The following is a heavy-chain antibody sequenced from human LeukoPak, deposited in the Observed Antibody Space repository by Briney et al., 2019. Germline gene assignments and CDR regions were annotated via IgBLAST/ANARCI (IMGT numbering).Heavy chain of an antibody. CDR2: ISSSGSTI. D-gene: IGHD1-7*01. CDR3: ARDRTRPELNYYYGMDV. V-gene: IGHV3-11*01. J-gene: IGHJ6*02. CDR1: GFTFSDYY. Sequence: GGSLRLSYAASGFTFSDYYMSWIRQAPGKGLEWVSYISSSGSTIYYADSVKGRFTISRDNAKNSLYLQMNSLRAEDTAVYYCARDRTRPELNYYYGMDVWGQGTTVTVSS.